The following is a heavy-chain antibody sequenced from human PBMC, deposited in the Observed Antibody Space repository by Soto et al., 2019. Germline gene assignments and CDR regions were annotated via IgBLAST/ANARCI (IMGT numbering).Heavy chain of an antibody. Sequence: GGSLRLSCAASGFTFSNAWMSWVRQAPGKGLEWVGRIKSKTDGGTTDYAAPVKGRFTISRDESKNTLYLQMNSLKTEDTAVYYCTLYNWNDEVDYWGQGTLVTVSS. CDR1: GFTFSNAW. D-gene: IGHD1-1*01. CDR3: TLYNWNDEVDY. V-gene: IGHV3-15*01. J-gene: IGHJ4*02. CDR2: IKSKTDGGTT.